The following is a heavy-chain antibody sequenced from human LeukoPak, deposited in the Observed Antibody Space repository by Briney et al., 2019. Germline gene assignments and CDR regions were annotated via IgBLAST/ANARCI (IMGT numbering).Heavy chain of an antibody. CDR2: TSGSGGST. D-gene: IGHD6-19*01. CDR1: GFTFSSYS. J-gene: IGHJ4*02. Sequence: PGGSLRLSCAASGFTFSSYSMNWVRQAPGKGLEWVSATSGSGGSTYYADSVKGRFTISRDNSKNTLYLQMNSLRAEDTAVYYCAKVPLLDSSGWYEDYWGQGTLVTVSS. V-gene: IGHV3-23*01. CDR3: AKVPLLDSSGWYEDY.